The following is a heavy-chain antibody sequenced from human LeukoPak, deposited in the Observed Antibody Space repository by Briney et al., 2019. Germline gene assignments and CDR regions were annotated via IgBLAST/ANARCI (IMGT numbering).Heavy chain of an antibody. J-gene: IGHJ4*02. CDR1: GFTFSSYG. CDR3: ARRGETAMVGDY. Sequence: PGGSLRLSCAASGFTFSSYGMNWDRQAPGKGLEWLSYLSNTNMIHSAESVKGRFTISRDNAKKSLYLQMDGLRDEDTAVYYCARRGETAMVGDYWGRGTLVTVSS. CDR2: LSNTNMI. D-gene: IGHD5-18*01. V-gene: IGHV3-48*02.